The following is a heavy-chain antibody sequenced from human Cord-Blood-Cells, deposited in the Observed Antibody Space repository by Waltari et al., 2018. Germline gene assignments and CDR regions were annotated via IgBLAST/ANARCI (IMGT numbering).Heavy chain of an antibody. Sequence: QVQLQESGPGLVKPSETLSLTCTVPGGSIRSYYWSWIRQPPGKGLEWIGYIYYSGSTNYNPSLKSRVTISVDTSKNQFSLKLSSVTAADTAVYYCARLLSGSYYYYYGMDVWGQGTTVTVSS. CDR3: ARLLSGSYYYYYGMDV. CDR2: IYYSGST. J-gene: IGHJ6*02. D-gene: IGHD1-26*01. V-gene: IGHV4-59*01. CDR1: GGSIRSYY.